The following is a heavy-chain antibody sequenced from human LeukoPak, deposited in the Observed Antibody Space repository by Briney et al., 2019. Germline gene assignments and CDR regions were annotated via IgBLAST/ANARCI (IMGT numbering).Heavy chain of an antibody. Sequence: PGGSLRLSCAASGFTFSSYWMSWVRQAPGKGLEWVANIKQDGSEKYYVDSVKGRFTISRDNAKNSLYLQMNSLRAEDTAVYYCARDRNMITFGGVIVTIDYWGQGTLVTVSS. CDR2: IKQDGSEK. CDR3: ARDRNMITFGGVIVTIDY. V-gene: IGHV3-7*01. CDR1: GFTFSSYW. J-gene: IGHJ4*02. D-gene: IGHD3-16*02.